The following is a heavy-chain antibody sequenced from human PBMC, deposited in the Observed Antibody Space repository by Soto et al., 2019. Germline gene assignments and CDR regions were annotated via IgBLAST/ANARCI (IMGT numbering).Heavy chain of an antibody. Sequence: SETLSLTCTVSGDYVSSAGHYWSWIRQPPGKGLEWIGDVYYTGSAKYNPSLKSRVTISLDTSKNQFSLTLNSVTAADTAVYYCARDRRYFGSGSYYPYYFDYWGQETLVTVSS. CDR2: VYYTGSA. D-gene: IGHD3-10*01. V-gene: IGHV4-61*08. CDR1: GDYVSSAGHY. J-gene: IGHJ4*02. CDR3: ARDRRYFGSGSYYPYYFDY.